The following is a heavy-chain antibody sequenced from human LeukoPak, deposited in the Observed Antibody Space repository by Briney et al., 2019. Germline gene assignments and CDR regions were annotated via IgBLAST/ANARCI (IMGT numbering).Heavy chain of an antibody. V-gene: IGHV3-48*03. J-gene: IGHJ4*02. Sequence: GRSLRLSCAASGFTFSSYEMNWVRQAPGKGLEWVSYISRSGSTIYYADSVKGRFTISRDNAKNSLYLQTTRLRAEDTAVYYCARPGYSSSWYPLYWGQGTLVTVSS. D-gene: IGHD6-13*01. CDR2: ISRSGSTI. CDR1: GFTFSSYE. CDR3: ARPGYSSSWYPLY.